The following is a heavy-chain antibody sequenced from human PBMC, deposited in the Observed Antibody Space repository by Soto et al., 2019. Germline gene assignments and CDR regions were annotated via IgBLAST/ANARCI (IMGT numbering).Heavy chain of an antibody. CDR1: GGSISSSSYY. CDR3: ARQPSVATIFTYYYYYMDV. D-gene: IGHD5-12*01. J-gene: IGHJ6*03. Sequence: QLQLQESGPGLVKPSETLSLTCTVSGGSISSSSYYWGWIRQPPGKGLEWIGSIYYSGSTYYNPSLKSRVTISVDTSKNQFSLKLSSVTAADTAVYYCARQPSVATIFTYYYYYMDVWGKGTTVTVSS. CDR2: IYYSGST. V-gene: IGHV4-39*01.